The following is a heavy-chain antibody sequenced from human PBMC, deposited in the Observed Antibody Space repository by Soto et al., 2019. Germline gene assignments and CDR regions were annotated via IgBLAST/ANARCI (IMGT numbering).Heavy chain of an antibody. CDR2: IYYSGST. Sequence: SETLSLTCTVSGGSISSYYWSWIRQPPGKGLEWIGYIYYSGSTNYNPSLKSRVTISVDTSKNQFSLKLSSVTAADTAVYYCARQVISGSSAYYCAYGGQGTLVTVSS. V-gene: IGHV4-59*08. CDR3: ARQVISGSSAYYCAY. D-gene: IGHD1-26*01. J-gene: IGHJ4*02. CDR1: GGSISSYY.